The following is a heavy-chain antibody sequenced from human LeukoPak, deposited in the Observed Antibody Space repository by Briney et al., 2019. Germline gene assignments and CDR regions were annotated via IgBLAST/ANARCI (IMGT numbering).Heavy chain of an antibody. CDR1: GFTFSGFW. CDR3: ARSSYSSSSSV. CDR2: INSDGSEG. J-gene: IGHJ3*01. V-gene: IGHV3-7*03. Sequence: GGSLRLSCAVSGFTFSGFWMSWSRQAPGKGLEWVASINSDGSEGYYADVVKGRFTISRDNAKNSLYLQINRLRAEDTAVYYCARSSYSSSSSVWGQGTMVTVSS. D-gene: IGHD6-6*01.